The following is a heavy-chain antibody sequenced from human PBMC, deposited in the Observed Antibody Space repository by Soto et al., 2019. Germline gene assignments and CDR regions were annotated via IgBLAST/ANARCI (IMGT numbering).Heavy chain of an antibody. D-gene: IGHD3-22*01. V-gene: IGHV3-74*01. CDR1: GFTFSSYW. CDR3: ARDDRYSSGYYYYYYGMDV. CDR2: INSDGSST. Sequence: GGSLRLSCAASGFTFSSYWMHWVRQAPGKGLVWVSRINSDGSSTSYADSVKGRFTISRDNAKNTLYLQMNSLRAEDTAVYYCARDDRYSSGYYYYYYGMDVWGQGTTVTVSS. J-gene: IGHJ6*02.